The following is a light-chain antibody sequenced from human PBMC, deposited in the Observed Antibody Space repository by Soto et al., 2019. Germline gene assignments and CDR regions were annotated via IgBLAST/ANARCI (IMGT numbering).Light chain of an antibody. J-gene: IGKJ4*01. CDR3: QQYNNWPPLT. CDR2: GAS. V-gene: IGKV3-15*01. CDR1: QSVSSN. Sequence: EIVMTQSPATLSVSPGERATLSCRASQSVSSNLAWYQQKPGQAPRLIIYGASTRATGIPARFSGSGSGTEFTLTISRLQSEDFAVYYCQQYNNWPPLTFGGGTNVEIK.